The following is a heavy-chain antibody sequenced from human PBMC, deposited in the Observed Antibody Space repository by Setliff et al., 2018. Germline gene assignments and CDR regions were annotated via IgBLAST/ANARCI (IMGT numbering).Heavy chain of an antibody. J-gene: IGHJ4*02. CDR3: ARDAHDYDSSENPIVDY. CDR2: INNYSFKT. CDR1: GYTFTNYG. D-gene: IGHD3-22*01. Sequence: ASVKVSCKTSGYTFTNYGITWVRQAPGQGLEWMGWINNYSFKTNYPQKFLGRVTVTTDTSTGTAYMELGSLTSDDTAMYYCARDAHDYDSSENPIVDYWGQGTLVTVS. V-gene: IGHV1-18*01.